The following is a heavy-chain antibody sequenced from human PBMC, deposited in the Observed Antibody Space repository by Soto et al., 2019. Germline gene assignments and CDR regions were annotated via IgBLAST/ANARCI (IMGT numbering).Heavy chain of an antibody. J-gene: IGHJ4*02. CDR3: ARESSAGYSSAWYVPPDY. V-gene: IGHV3-21*01. CDR2: ISSSGRNI. Sequence: EVQLMESGGGLVRPGGSLRLSCAASGFTFSSYSMNWVRQAPGKGLEWVSCISSSGRNIYYADSVKGRFTISRDNAKNSLFLQMSSLRAEDTAVYYCARESSAGYSSAWYVPPDYWGQGTLVTVSS. CDR1: GFTFSSYS. D-gene: IGHD6-19*01.